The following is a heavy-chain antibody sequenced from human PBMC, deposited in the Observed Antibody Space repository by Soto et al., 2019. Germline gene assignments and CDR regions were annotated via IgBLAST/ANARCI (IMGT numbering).Heavy chain of an antibody. Sequence: HVQLVQSGGEWKKPGASVKVSCNTSGYTFNTYFITWVRQAPGQGLEWMGCISPHNGNTNYAEKFQGRVTMTADTITKTAYMELRNLRIDDTAVYYCARDTGNSFDYWGQGTPVTVSS. CDR2: ISPHNGNT. J-gene: IGHJ4*02. V-gene: IGHV1-18*01. CDR3: ARDTGNSFDY. CDR1: GYTFNTYF.